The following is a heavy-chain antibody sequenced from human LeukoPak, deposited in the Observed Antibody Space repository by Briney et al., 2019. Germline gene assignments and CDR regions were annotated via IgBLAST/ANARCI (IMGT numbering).Heavy chain of an antibody. CDR1: GFTFSSYE. Sequence: GGSLTLSCAASGFTFSSYEMNWVRQAQGKGLERVSYISSSGSTIYYADSVKGRFTISRDNAKNSLYLQMNSLRAEDTAVYYCARDVSSSWYFNYGMDVWGQGTTVTVSS. V-gene: IGHV3-48*03. J-gene: IGHJ6*02. CDR2: ISSSGSTI. D-gene: IGHD6-13*01. CDR3: ARDVSSSWYFNYGMDV.